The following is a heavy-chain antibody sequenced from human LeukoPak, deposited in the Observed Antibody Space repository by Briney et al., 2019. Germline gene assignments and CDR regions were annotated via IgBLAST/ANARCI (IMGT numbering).Heavy chain of an antibody. CDR1: GFAITDHH. Sequence: PGGSLRLSCAASGFAITDHHMDWVRQAPGKGLEWVAVISYDGSNKYYADSVKGRFTISRDNSKNTLYLQMNSLRAEDTAVYYCARTQNTYYYDYRGAFDIWGQGTMVTVSS. J-gene: IGHJ3*02. CDR3: ARTQNTYYYDYRGAFDI. D-gene: IGHD3-22*01. V-gene: IGHV3-30*01. CDR2: ISYDGSNK.